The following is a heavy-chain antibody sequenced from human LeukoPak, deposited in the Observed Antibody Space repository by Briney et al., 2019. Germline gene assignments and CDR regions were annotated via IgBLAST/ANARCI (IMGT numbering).Heavy chain of an antibody. CDR3: ARGGGYNSPFGY. CDR2: ISYSGNT. V-gene: IGHV4-59*01. Sequence: SETLSLTCTVSGGSISNYYRSWIRQPPGKGLEWIGYISYSGNTNYNPSLKSRVTISVDTSKNQFSLKLSSVTAADTAEYYCARGGGYNSPFGYWGQGTLVTVSS. D-gene: IGHD5-24*01. CDR1: GGSISNYY. J-gene: IGHJ4*02.